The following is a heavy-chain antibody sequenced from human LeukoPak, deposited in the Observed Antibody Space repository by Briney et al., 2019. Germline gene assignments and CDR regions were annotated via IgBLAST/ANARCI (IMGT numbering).Heavy chain of an antibody. Sequence: GASVKVSCKASGYTFTGYYMHWVRQAPGQGLEWMGWINPNSGGTNYAQKFQGRVTMTRDTSISTAYMELSRLRSDDTAVYYCARAELYDSSGYYYVDWGQGTLVTVSS. CDR1: GYTFTGYY. V-gene: IGHV1-2*02. CDR2: INPNSGGT. D-gene: IGHD3-22*01. J-gene: IGHJ4*02. CDR3: ARAELYDSSGYYYVD.